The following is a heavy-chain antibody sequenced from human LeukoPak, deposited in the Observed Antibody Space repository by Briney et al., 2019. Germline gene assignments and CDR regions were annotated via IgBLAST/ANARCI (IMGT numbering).Heavy chain of an antibody. Sequence: GGSLRLSCAVSKFTFSSYWMSWVRLAPGKGLEWVAYMNQLGNEKNYVDSVKGRFTISRDNAKNSLYLQMNSLRAEDTAVYYCARGTYYYEFWGQGTLVTVSS. D-gene: IGHD3-16*01. CDR3: ARGTYYYEF. V-gene: IGHV3-7*04. CDR2: MNQLGNEK. J-gene: IGHJ4*02. CDR1: KFTFSSYW.